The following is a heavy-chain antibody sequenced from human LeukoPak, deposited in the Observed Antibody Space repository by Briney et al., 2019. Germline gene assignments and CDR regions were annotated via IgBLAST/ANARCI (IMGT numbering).Heavy chain of an antibody. D-gene: IGHD6-19*01. CDR2: ISSNGGST. J-gene: IGHJ3*02. V-gene: IGHV3-64*01. CDR1: GFTFSRYA. CDR3: AGAHSSGWPDDAFDI. Sequence: GSLRLSCAASGFTFSRYAMHWVRQAPGKGLEYVSAISSNGGSTYYANSVKGRFTISRDNSKNTLYLQMGSLRAEDMAVYYCAGAHSSGWPDDAFDIWGQGTMVTVSS.